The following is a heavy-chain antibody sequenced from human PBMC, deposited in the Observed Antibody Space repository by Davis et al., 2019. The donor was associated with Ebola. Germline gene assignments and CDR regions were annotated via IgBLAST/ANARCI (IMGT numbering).Heavy chain of an antibody. CDR1: GFTFDDYA. Sequence: PGGSLRLSCAASGFTFDDYAMHWVRQAPGKGLEWVSGIRRDGGIIGYADFVQGRFSISRDDAKNSLYLQMNSLRLEDTALYFCTRDAGVVTAAIEFWGQGTLVTVSS. D-gene: IGHD2-2*02. J-gene: IGHJ4*02. CDR3: TRDAGVVTAAIEF. CDR2: IRRDGGII. V-gene: IGHV3-9*01.